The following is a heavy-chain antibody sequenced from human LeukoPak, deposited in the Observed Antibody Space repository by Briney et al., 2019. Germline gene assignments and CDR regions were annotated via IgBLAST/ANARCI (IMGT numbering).Heavy chain of an antibody. CDR1: GYTFTSYG. D-gene: IGHD5-18*01. J-gene: IGHJ6*03. CDR3: ARGAPWIQLWSRNYYYYYMDV. CDR2: ISAYNGNT. Sequence: ASVKVSCKASGYTFTSYGISWVRQAPGQGLEWMGWISAYNGNTNYAQKLQGRVTMTRNTSISTAYMELSSLRSEDTAVYYCARGAPWIQLWSRNYYYYYMDVWGKGTTVTISS. V-gene: IGHV1-18*01.